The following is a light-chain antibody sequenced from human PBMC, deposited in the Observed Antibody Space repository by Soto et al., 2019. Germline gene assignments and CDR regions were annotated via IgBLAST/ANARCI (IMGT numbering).Light chain of an antibody. V-gene: IGKV2-28*01. CDR3: MQALQTPFT. CDR1: KSLLHSNGYNY. J-gene: IGKJ3*01. Sequence: DIVLTQSPLSLPVHPVAPASISYRSCKSLLHSNGYNYLDWYLQKPGQSPQLLIYLGSNRASGVPDRFSGSGSGTDFTLKVSRVEAEDVGVYYCMQALQTPFTFGPGTKVDIK. CDR2: LGS.